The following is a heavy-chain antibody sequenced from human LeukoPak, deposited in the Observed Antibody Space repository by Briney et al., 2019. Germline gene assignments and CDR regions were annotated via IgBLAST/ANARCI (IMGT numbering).Heavy chain of an antibody. CDR3: ARDLSGGGWFDP. Sequence: SETLSLTCTVSGGSISSSYWSWIRQPPGKGLEWIGYIYYSGSTNYNPSLKSRVTISIDTSKNQFSLKLSSVTAADTAVYYCARDLSGGGWFDPWGQGTLVTVSS. V-gene: IGHV4-59*01. J-gene: IGHJ5*02. CDR2: IYYSGST. D-gene: IGHD3-10*01. CDR1: GGSISSSY.